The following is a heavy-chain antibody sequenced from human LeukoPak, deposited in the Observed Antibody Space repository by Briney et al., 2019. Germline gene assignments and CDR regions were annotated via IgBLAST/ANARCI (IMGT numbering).Heavy chain of an antibody. Sequence: GGSLRLSCAASGFTFSSYAMSWVRQAPGKRLEWVSAISGSGGSTYYADSVKGRITISRDNSKDTLYLQMNSLRAEDTAVYYCAKATGYSNYVFDYWGQGTLVTVSS. CDR2: ISGSGGST. J-gene: IGHJ4*02. D-gene: IGHD4-11*01. V-gene: IGHV3-23*01. CDR3: AKATGYSNYVFDY. CDR1: GFTFSSYA.